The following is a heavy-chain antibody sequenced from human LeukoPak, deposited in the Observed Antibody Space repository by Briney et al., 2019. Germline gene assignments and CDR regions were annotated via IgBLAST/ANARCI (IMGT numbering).Heavy chain of an antibody. J-gene: IGHJ5*02. CDR1: GGTFSSYA. Sequence: SVKVSCKASGGTFSSYAVSWVRQAPGQGLEWMGGIIPIFGTANYAQKFQGRVTITADESTSTAYMELSGLRSEDTALYYCARSAYGDYRIMNWFDPWGQGTLVTVSS. CDR2: IIPIFGTA. V-gene: IGHV1-69*01. D-gene: IGHD4-17*01. CDR3: ARSAYGDYRIMNWFDP.